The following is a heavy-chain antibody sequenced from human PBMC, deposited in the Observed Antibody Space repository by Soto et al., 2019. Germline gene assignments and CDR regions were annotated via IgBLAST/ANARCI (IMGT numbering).Heavy chain of an antibody. CDR1: GVNFGNHS. V-gene: IGHV3-21*01. D-gene: IGHD3-10*01. J-gene: IGHJ6*02. Sequence: SGVNFGNHSMNRVVHATGKGLEWVSSISSSSSYIYYADSVKGRFTISRDNAKNSLYLQMNSLRAEDTAVYYCAIIGLGELTPAYYYYGMDVRGQGTKVTVS. CDR3: AIIGLGELTPAYYYYGMDV. CDR2: ISSSSSYI.